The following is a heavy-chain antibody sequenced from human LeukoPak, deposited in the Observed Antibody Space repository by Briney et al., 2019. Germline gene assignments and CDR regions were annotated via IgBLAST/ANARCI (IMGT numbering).Heavy chain of an antibody. CDR1: SESFTGYY. V-gene: IGHV4-34*01. CDR3: AKNYDSSGYPYYFDY. J-gene: IGHJ4*02. Sequence: SETLSLTCGVSSESFTGYYWSWIRQPPGKRLEWMGEIDNVGSTNINPSLKSRVSMSIDTSKNQFSLKLSSVTAADTAVYYCAKNYDSSGYPYYFDYWGQGTLVTVSS. D-gene: IGHD3-22*01. CDR2: IDNVGST.